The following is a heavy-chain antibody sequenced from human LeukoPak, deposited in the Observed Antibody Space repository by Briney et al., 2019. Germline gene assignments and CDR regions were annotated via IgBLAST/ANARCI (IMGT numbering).Heavy chain of an antibody. CDR2: IIPILGIA. Sequence: VASVKVSCKASGGTFSSYAISWVRQAPGQGLEWMGRIIPILGIANYAQKFQGRVTITADKSTSTAYMELSSLRSDDTAVYYCARDSSVGATSTTNFDYWGQGTLVTVSS. CDR3: ARDSSVGATSTTNFDY. V-gene: IGHV1-69*04. CDR1: GGTFSSYA. J-gene: IGHJ4*02. D-gene: IGHD1-26*01.